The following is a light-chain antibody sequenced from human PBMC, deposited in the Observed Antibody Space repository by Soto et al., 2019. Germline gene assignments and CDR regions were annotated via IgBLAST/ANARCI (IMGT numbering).Light chain of an antibody. Sequence: QSVLTQPRSVSGSPGQAVTFSCTGTNSDVGAYNYVSWYRQHPGKAPKVIIYDVSKRPSGVPDRFSGSKSGNTASLTISGLQADDEADYYCLSYAGSYNFVFGSGTKVTVL. CDR2: DVS. CDR1: NSDVGAYNY. J-gene: IGLJ1*01. V-gene: IGLV2-11*01. CDR3: LSYAGSYNFV.